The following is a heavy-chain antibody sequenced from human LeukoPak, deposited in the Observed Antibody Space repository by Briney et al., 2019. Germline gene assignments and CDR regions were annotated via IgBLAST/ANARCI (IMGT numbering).Heavy chain of an antibody. CDR2: IYYSGST. D-gene: IGHD3-3*01. J-gene: IGHJ6*03. CDR1: GGSISSYY. V-gene: IGHV4-59*01. Sequence: SETLSLTCTVSGGSISSYYWSWIRQPPGKGLEWIGYIYYSGSTNYNPSLKSRVTISVDTSKNQFSLKLSSVTAADTAVYYCARDRFLEWLFDYYYYMDVWGKGTTVTVSS. CDR3: ARDRFLEWLFDYYYYMDV.